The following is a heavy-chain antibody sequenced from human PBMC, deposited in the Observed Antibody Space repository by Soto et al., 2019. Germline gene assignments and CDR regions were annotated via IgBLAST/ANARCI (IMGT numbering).Heavy chain of an antibody. V-gene: IGHV3-7*01. CDR3: ARPDSSGYSDY. D-gene: IGHD3-22*01. J-gene: IGHJ4*02. Sequence: EVQLVESGGGLVQPGGSLRLSCAASGFTFSSYWMSWVRQAPGKGLEWVANIKQDGSEKYYVDSVKGRFTISRDNAKNSLYLQMSSVRAEDTAVYYCARPDSSGYSDYWGQGTLVTVSS. CDR2: IKQDGSEK. CDR1: GFTFSSYW.